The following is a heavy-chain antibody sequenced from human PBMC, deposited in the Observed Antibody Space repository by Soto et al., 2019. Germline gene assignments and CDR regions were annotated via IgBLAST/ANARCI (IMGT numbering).Heavy chain of an antibody. V-gene: IGHV3-48*02. CDR2: ISSSSSTI. Sequence: PGGSLRLSCAASGFTFSSYSMNWVRQAPGKGLEWVSYISSSSSTIYYADSVKGRFTISRDNAKNSLYLQMNSLRDEDTAVYYCARDSSSSQRDKFDPWGQGTLVTVSS. CDR1: GFTFSSYS. D-gene: IGHD6-6*01. J-gene: IGHJ5*02. CDR3: ARDSSSSQRDKFDP.